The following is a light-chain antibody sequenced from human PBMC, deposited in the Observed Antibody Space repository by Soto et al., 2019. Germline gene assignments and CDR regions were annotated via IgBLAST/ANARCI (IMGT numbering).Light chain of an antibody. CDR3: SSYAGSNNWV. CDR1: SSDIGGNHY. J-gene: IGLJ3*02. Sequence: QSVLTQPPSASGSPGQSVTISCTGTSSDIGGNHYVSWYQQHPGKAPKLIIYEVTQRPSGVPDRFSGSKSGNTASLTVSGLQADDEADYYCSSYAGSNNWVFGGGTKVTVL. CDR2: EVT. V-gene: IGLV2-8*01.